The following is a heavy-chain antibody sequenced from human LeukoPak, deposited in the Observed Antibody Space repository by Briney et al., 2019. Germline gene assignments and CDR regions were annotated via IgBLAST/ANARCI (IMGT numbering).Heavy chain of an antibody. CDR3: AAPGLYSCSWYGMDV. CDR1: GYTFTSYG. V-gene: IGHV1-18*01. Sequence: ASVKVSSKASGYTFTSYGISWVRQPPGQGLEWMGWISAYNGNTNYAQKLQGRVTMTTDTSTSTAYMELRSLRSDDTAVYYCAAPGLYSCSWYGMDVWGQGTTVTVSS. J-gene: IGHJ6*02. D-gene: IGHD6-13*01. CDR2: ISAYNGNT.